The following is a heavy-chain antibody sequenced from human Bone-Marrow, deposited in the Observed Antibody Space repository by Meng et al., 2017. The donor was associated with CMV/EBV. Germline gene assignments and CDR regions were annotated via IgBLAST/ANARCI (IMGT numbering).Heavy chain of an antibody. CDR1: GYTFTGYY. D-gene: IGHD2-2*02. Sequence: ASVKVSCKASGYTFTGYYMHWVRQAPGQGLEWMGWINPNSGGTNYAQKFQGRVTMTRDTSISTAYMELSRLRSDDTAVYYCARDHGVVPAAIRGNQRGKFTYYYYGMDVWGQGTTVTVSS. J-gene: IGHJ6*02. CDR3: ARDHGVVPAAIRGNQRGKFTYYYYGMDV. V-gene: IGHV1-2*02. CDR2: INPNSGGT.